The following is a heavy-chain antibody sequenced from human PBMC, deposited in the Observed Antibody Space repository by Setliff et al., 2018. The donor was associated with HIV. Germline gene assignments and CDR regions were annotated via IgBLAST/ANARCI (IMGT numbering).Heavy chain of an antibody. J-gene: IGHJ4*02. CDR2: INTGNGNT. CDR3: ARSLGDPPYYYGSGSYDNSGY. V-gene: IGHV1-3*04. Sequence: GASVKVSCKASGYTFNSYAMHWVRQAPGQRPEWMGWINTGNGNTRHSQKFHGRVTITRDIPASTAYMELSSLRSEDTAVYYCARSLGDPPYYYGSGSYDNSGYWGQGTPVTVSS. D-gene: IGHD3-10*01. CDR1: GYTFNSYA.